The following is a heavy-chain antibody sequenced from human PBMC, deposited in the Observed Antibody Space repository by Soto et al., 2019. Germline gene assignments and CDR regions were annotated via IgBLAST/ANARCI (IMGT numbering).Heavy chain of an antibody. D-gene: IGHD6-13*01. CDR1: GFTFSNCV. J-gene: IGHJ4*02. V-gene: IGHV3-23*01. CDR2: ITTNGHT. Sequence: EVHLLESGGVLVQPGESLRLSCETSGFTFSNCVMTWVRQPPGKRLEWVSVITTNGHTDYADSVKGRFTISRDNSRNTVYLQMNSLRAEDTAVDYCAKGLLNGRWYAADWGQGTLVTVSS. CDR3: AKGLLNGRWYAAD.